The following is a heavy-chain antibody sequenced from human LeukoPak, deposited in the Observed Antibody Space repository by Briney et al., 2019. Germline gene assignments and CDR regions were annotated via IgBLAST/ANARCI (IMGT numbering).Heavy chain of an antibody. V-gene: IGHV4-59*01. Sequence: SETLSLTCTVSGGSISSYYWSWIRQPPGKGLEWIGYIYYRGSTNYNPSLKSRVTISVDTSKNQFSLKLSSVTAADTAVYYCAREDSSGYYAYWGQGTLVTVSS. D-gene: IGHD3-22*01. CDR3: AREDSSGYYAY. J-gene: IGHJ4*02. CDR1: GGSISSYY. CDR2: IYYRGST.